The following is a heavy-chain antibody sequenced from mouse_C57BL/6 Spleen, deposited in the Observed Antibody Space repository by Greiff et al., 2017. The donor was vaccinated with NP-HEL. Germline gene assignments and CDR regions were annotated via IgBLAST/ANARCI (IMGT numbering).Heavy chain of an antibody. V-gene: IGHV1-55*01. J-gene: IGHJ4*01. CDR1: GYTFTRYW. Sequence: VQLQQSGAELVKPGASVKMSCKASGYTFTRYWITWVKQRPGQGLEWIGDIYPGSGSTNYNEKSKSKATLTVDTSSSTAYMQLSSLTSEDSAVYYCARGEPSYAMDYWGQGTAVTVSS. CDR3: ARGEPSYAMDY. CDR2: IYPGSGST.